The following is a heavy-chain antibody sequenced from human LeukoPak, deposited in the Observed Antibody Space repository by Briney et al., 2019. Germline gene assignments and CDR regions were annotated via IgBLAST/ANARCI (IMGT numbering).Heavy chain of an antibody. J-gene: IGHJ4*02. V-gene: IGHV3-15*05. D-gene: IGHD5-24*01. CDR2: IKSKTDGGTT. Sequence: QPGGSLRLSCAASGFTFSNAWMSWVRQAPGKGLEWVGRIKSKTDGGTTDYAAPVKGRFTISRDDSKNTLYLQMNSLRAEDTAVYYCARTVRGMATIAYFDYWGQGTLVTVSS. CDR1: GFTFSNAW. CDR3: ARTVRGMATIAYFDY.